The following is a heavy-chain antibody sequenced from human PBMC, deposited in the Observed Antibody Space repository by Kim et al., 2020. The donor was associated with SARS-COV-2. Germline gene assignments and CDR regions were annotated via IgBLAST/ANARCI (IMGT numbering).Heavy chain of an antibody. CDR3: ARVQGSGFSSYYYGMDV. D-gene: IGHD2-15*01. V-gene: IGHV3-53*01. CDR1: GFTVSSNY. Sequence: GGSLRLSCAASGFTVSSNYMSWVRQAPGKGLEWVSLTYSGGSTYYADSVKGRFTISRDNSKNTLYLQMNSLRAEDTAVYYCARVQGSGFSSYYYGMDVWGQGTTVTVSS. J-gene: IGHJ6*02. CDR2: TYSGGST.